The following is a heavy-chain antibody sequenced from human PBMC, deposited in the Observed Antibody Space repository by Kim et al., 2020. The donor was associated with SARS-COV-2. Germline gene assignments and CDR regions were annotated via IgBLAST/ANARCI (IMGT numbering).Heavy chain of an antibody. CDR2: IWYDGSNK. CDR3: AKGPRYFTVVDVYYFDY. Sequence: GGSLRLSCAASGFTFSSYAMHWVRQAPGKGLEWVAVIWYDGSNKYYADSVKGRFTISRDNSKNTLYLQMNSLRAEDTAVYYCAKGPRYFTVVDVYYFDYWGQGTLVTVSS. D-gene: IGHD2-15*01. V-gene: IGHV3-33*06. J-gene: IGHJ4*02. CDR1: GFTFSSYA.